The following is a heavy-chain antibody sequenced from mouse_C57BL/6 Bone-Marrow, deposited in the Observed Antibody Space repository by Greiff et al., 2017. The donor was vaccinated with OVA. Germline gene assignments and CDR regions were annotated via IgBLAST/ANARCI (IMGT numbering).Heavy chain of an antibody. CDR3: ARRRGSSYGYYFDY. V-gene: IGHV1-18*01. CDR1: GYTFTDYN. CDR2: INPNNGGT. Sequence: VQLQQSGPELVKPGASVKIPCKASGYTFTDYNMDWVKQSHGKSLEWIGDINPNNGGTIYNQKFKGKATLTVDKSSSTAYMELRSLTSEDTAVYYCARRRGSSYGYYFDYWGQGTTLTVSS. D-gene: IGHD1-1*01. J-gene: IGHJ2*01.